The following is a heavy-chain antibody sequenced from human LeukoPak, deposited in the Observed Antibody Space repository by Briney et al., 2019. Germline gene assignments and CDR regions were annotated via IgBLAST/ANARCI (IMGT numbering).Heavy chain of an antibody. CDR2: ISWNSGSI. CDR3: AKDGIAVAGTETYFDY. Sequence: GGSLRLSCAASGFTFSSYGMHWVRQAPGKGLEWVSGISWNSGSIGYADSVKGRFTISRDNAKNSLYLQMNSLRAEDTALYYCAKDGIAVAGTETYFDYWGQGTLVTVSS. J-gene: IGHJ4*02. V-gene: IGHV3-9*01. CDR1: GFTFSSYG. D-gene: IGHD6-19*01.